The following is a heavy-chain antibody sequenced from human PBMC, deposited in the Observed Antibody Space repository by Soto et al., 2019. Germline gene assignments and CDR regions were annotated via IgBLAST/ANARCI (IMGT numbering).Heavy chain of an antibody. CDR3: ARAGISIAARMPFDH. CDR1: GYTFTSYY. D-gene: IGHD6-6*01. V-gene: IGHV1-46*01. J-gene: IGHJ5*02. CDR2: INPSGGST. Sequence: ASVKVSCKASGYTFTSYYMHWVRQAPGQGLEWMGIINPSGGSTSYAQKFQGRVTMTRDTSTSTVYMELSSLRSEDTAVYYCARAGISIAARMPFDHWGQGTLVTVSS.